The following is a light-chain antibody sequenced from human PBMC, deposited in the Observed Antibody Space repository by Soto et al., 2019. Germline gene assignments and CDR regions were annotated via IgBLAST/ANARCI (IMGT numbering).Light chain of an antibody. V-gene: IGLV2-14*01. CDR1: SSDVGGYNY. J-gene: IGLJ1*01. CDR3: QSYDSSLSGSIV. CDR2: EVS. Sequence: QSALTQPASVSGSPGQSITISCTGTSSDVGGYNYVSWYQQHPGKAPKLMIYEVSNRPSGVSNRFSGSKSGNTASLTISGLQAEDEADYYCQSYDSSLSGSIVFGTGTKVTVL.